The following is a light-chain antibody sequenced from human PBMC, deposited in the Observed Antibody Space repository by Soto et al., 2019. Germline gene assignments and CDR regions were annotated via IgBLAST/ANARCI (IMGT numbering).Light chain of an antibody. CDR3: QHRSNWPLT. J-gene: IGKJ4*01. CDR2: DAS. CDR1: QSVSSY. Sequence: ELVLTPSPATLSLSPGDSATLSCRASQSVSSYLAWYQQKPGQAPRLLIYDASNRATGIPARFSGSGSGTDFTLTITSLEPEDFAVYYCQHRSNWPLTFGGGTKVDIK. V-gene: IGKV3-11*01.